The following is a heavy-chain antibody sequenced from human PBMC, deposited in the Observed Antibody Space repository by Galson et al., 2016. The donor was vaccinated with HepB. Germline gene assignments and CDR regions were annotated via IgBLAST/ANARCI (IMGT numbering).Heavy chain of an antibody. Sequence: SLRLSCAASGFTFSTYTMSWVRQAPGKGLEWVSGINGAGGSTYYADSVKGRFTISRDNSDNTLYLQKSSLEVEDTAMYYCAKDRYWNRDFDYWRQGTLLTVSS. V-gene: IGHV3-23*01. CDR2: INGAGGST. CDR1: GFTFSTYT. CDR3: AKDRYWNRDFDY. D-gene: IGHD1-1*01. J-gene: IGHJ4*02.